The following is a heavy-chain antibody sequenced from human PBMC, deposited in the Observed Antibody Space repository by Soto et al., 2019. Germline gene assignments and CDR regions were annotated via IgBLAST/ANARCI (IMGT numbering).Heavy chain of an antibody. Sequence: PETLSLTCTFSGGSISSYYWSWIRQPPGKGLEWIGYIYYSGSTNYNPSLKSRVTISVDTSKNQFSLKLSSVTAADTAVYYCAGHYGDTRRYYYYYMDVWGKGTTVTVSS. CDR2: IYYSGST. J-gene: IGHJ6*03. CDR1: GGSISSYY. V-gene: IGHV4-59*08. CDR3: AGHYGDTRRYYYYYMDV. D-gene: IGHD4-17*01.